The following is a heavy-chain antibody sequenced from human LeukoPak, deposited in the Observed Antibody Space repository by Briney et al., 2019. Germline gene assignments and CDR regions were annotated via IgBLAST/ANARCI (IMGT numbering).Heavy chain of an antibody. Sequence: GASVKVSCKASGGTFSSYAISWVRQAPGQGLEWMGGIIPIFGTANYAQKFQGRVTITADESTSTAYMELSSLRSEDTAVYYCATHDSSSWYGEGGYFDYWGQGTLVTVSS. V-gene: IGHV1-69*13. J-gene: IGHJ4*02. D-gene: IGHD6-13*01. CDR1: GGTFSSYA. CDR2: IIPIFGTA. CDR3: ATHDSSSWYGEGGYFDY.